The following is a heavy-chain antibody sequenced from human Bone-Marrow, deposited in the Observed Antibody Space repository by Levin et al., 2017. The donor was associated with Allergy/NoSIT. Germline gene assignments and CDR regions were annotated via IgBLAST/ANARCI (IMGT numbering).Heavy chain of an antibody. CDR3: ARQAVPAAMNGFDS. V-gene: IGHV4-59*08. J-gene: IGHJ5*01. CDR1: GASISSFY. CDR2: IYYSGST. Sequence: SETLSLTCTVSGASISSFYWSLIRQPPGKGLEWIGYIYYSGSTNYSPSLKSRVSMSADMSRNQVYLTMSSVTAADTAVYYCARQAVPAAMNGFDSWGQGTLVTVSS. D-gene: IGHD2-2*01.